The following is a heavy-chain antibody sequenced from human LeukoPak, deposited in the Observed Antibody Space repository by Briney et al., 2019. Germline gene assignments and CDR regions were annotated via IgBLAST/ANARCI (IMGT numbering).Heavy chain of an antibody. V-gene: IGHV3-30*18. D-gene: IGHD5-12*01. J-gene: IGHJ4*02. Sequence: PGRSLRLSCAASGFTFNTYGMHWVRQAPGKGLEWVAIILYDGSNEDYADSVKGRFTISRDNSKNTLYLQMNSLRAEDTAVYYCAKDPGLRLKYFDYWGQGTLVTVSS. CDR1: GFTFNTYG. CDR3: AKDPGLRLKYFDY. CDR2: ILYDGSNE.